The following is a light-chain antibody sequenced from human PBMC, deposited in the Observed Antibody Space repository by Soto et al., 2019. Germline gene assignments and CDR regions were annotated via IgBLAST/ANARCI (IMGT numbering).Light chain of an antibody. CDR3: AAWDDSLNGVV. CDR1: SSNIGGNI. V-gene: IGLV1-44*01. Sequence: QSVLTQPPSASGTPGQRVTISCSGSSSNIGGNIVNWYQQLPGTAPKLLIFGNDQRPSWVPDRFSGSKSGTSASLAISGLQSGDEANYYCAAWDDSLNGVVFGGGTKVTVL. CDR2: GND. J-gene: IGLJ2*01.